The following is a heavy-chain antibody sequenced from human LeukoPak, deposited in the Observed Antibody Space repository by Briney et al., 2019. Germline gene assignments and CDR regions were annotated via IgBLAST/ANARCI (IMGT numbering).Heavy chain of an antibody. J-gene: IGHJ4*02. CDR3: ARGSGSKTFDY. CDR1: GFTFSSYG. D-gene: IGHD1-26*01. V-gene: IGHV3-33*01. CDR2: IWYDGSNK. Sequence: GGSLRLSCAASGFTFSSYGMHWVRQAPGKGLEWVAVIWYDGSNKYYADSVKGRFTISRDNSKNTLYLQMNSLRAEDTAVYYCARGSGSKTFDYWGQGTLVTVSS.